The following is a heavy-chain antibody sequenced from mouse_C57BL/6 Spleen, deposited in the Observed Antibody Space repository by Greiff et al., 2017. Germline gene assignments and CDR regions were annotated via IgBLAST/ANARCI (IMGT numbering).Heavy chain of an antibody. J-gene: IGHJ1*03. Sequence: EVNLVESEGGLVQPGSSMKLSCTASGFTFSDYYMAWVRQVPEKGLEWVANINYDGSSTYYLDSLKSRFIISRDNAKNILYLQMSSLKSEDTATYYCARGVLRFWYFDVWGTGTTVTVSS. CDR2: INYDGSST. CDR1: GFTFSDYY. D-gene: IGHD1-1*01. V-gene: IGHV5-16*01. CDR3: ARGVLRFWYFDV.